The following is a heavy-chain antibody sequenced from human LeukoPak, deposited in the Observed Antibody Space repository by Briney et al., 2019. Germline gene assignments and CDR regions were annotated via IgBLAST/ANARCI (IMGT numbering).Heavy chain of an antibody. D-gene: IGHD6-19*01. CDR2: VSGSGGST. J-gene: IGHJ3*02. CDR3: AKSMGGWYAFDI. V-gene: IGHV3-23*01. Sequence: GGSLRLSGAASGFTFSSYAMSWVRQAPGKGLEWVSGVSGSGGSTYYADSVKGRFTISRDNSKNTVYLQMNTLRAEDTAVYHCAKSMGGWYAFDIWGQGTMVTVSS. CDR1: GFTFSSYA.